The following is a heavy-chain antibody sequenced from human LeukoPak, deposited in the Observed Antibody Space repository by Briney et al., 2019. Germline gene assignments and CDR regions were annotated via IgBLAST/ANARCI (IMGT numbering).Heavy chain of an antibody. V-gene: IGHV3-23*01. Sequence: QPGRSLRLSCAVSGLTFNNYAMSWVRQAPGKGLEWVSAISKSGDHTYYAASAKGRFTIYRDNSKNTQYLQMNSLRAEDTAVYYCATSWGPDTSAFRWGRDGMDVWGQGTTVIVS. CDR3: ATSWGPDTSAFRWGRDGMDV. CDR2: ISKSGDHT. D-gene: IGHD3-16*01. J-gene: IGHJ6*02. CDR1: GLTFNNYA.